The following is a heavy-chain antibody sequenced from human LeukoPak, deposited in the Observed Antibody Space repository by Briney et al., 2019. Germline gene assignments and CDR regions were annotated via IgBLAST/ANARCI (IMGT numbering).Heavy chain of an antibody. J-gene: IGHJ5*02. CDR3: AKAPTTVTYHWFDP. D-gene: IGHD4-17*01. V-gene: IGHV3-30-3*01. CDR1: GFTFSSYA. CDR2: ISYDGSNK. Sequence: GGSLRLSCAASGFTFSSYAMHWVRQAPGKGLEWVAVISYDGSNKYYADSVKGRFTISRDNSKNTLYLQTNSLRVEDTAVYYCAKAPTTVTYHWFDPWGQGTLVTVSS.